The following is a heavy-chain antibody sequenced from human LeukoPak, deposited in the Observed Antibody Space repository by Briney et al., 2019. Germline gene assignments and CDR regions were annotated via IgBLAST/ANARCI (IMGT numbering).Heavy chain of an antibody. CDR2: ISGSGGST. J-gene: IGHJ4*02. CDR3: VREDTPATANY. V-gene: IGHV3-23*01. D-gene: IGHD2-21*02. Sequence: GGSLRLSCAASGFTFSSCAMSWVRQAPGKGLEWVSAISGSGGSTYYADSVTGRFTISRDNSKDTLFLQMHSLRPGDTAVYYCVREDTPATANYWGQGTLVTISS. CDR1: GFTFSSCA.